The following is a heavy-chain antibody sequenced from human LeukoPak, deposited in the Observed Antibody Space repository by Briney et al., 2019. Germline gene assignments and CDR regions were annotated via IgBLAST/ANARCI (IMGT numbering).Heavy chain of an antibody. Sequence: SETLSLTCSVAGGSISSSSYYWSWIRQPAGKGLEWIGRIYTSGSTKYNPSLKGRVTISVDTSKNQFSLKLSSVTAADTAVYYCAREVDYYDSSGPGPGHWFDPWGQGTLVTVSS. CDR3: AREVDYYDSSGPGPGHWFDP. CDR1: GGSISSSSYY. D-gene: IGHD3-22*01. V-gene: IGHV4-61*02. CDR2: IYTSGST. J-gene: IGHJ5*02.